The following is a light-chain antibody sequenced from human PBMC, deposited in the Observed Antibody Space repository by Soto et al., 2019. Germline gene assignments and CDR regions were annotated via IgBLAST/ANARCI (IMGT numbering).Light chain of an antibody. J-gene: IGLJ2*01. V-gene: IGLV2-14*01. CDR1: SSDIGGYDY. CDR3: TSYASGSSHVV. CDR2: DVN. Sequence: QSVLTQPASVSGSPGQSITLSCTGTSSDIGGYDYVSWYQRHPGKAPKLIIYDVNNRPSGVSNRFSGSKSGNTASLTISGLQAEDEADHYCTSYASGSSHVVFGGGTQLTVL.